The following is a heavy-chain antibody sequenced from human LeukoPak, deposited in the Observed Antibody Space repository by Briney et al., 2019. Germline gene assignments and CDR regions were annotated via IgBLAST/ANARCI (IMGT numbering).Heavy chain of an antibody. CDR2: ISYDGSNK. D-gene: IGHD6-19*01. CDR3: ARDRDNVAGTRGYFDY. Sequence: PGGSLRLSCAASGFTFSNYGMHWVRQAPGKGLEWVAVISYDGSNKYYADSVKGRFTISRDNAKNSLYLQMNSLRAEDTALYYCARDRDNVAGTRGYFDYWGQGTLVTVSS. V-gene: IGHV3-30*03. CDR1: GFTFSNYG. J-gene: IGHJ4*02.